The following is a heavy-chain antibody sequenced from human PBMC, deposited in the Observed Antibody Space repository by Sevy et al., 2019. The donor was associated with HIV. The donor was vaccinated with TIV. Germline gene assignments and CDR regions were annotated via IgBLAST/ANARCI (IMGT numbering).Heavy chain of an antibody. CDR3: ARDFLAVTSIPSDAFDS. CDR2: INPNSSDT. D-gene: IGHD2-21*02. J-gene: IGHJ3*02. CDR1: GYTFTGYY. V-gene: IGHV1-2*02. Sequence: ASVKVSCKASGYTFTGYYMNWVRQAPGQGLEWMGWINPNSSDTQYSEKFQGRVTMTRDTSISTAYMQLSSLRSDDTAVYYCARDFLAVTSIPSDAFDSWGQWTMVTVSS.